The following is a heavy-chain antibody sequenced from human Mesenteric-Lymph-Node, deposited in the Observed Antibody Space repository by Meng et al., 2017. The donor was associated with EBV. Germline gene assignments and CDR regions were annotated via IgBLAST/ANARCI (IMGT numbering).Heavy chain of an antibody. CDR1: GFTFSRYG. J-gene: IGHJ4*02. CDR3: AKEAAMTYYTLDY. V-gene: IGHV3-23*01. D-gene: IGHD1-26*01. CDR2: ISSSDGST. Sequence: EVQLLESGGGLVQPGGSLRRACAASGFTFSRYGMSWVRQAPGKGLEWVSAISSSDGSTYYADSVKGRFTISRDNSKNTLSLQMNSLRDEDTAIYYCAKEAAMTYYTLDYWGQGTLVTVSS.